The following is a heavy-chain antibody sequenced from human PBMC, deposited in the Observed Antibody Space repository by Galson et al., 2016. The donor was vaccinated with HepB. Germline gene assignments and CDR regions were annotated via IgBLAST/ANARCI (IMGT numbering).Heavy chain of an antibody. D-gene: IGHD1-1*01. V-gene: IGHV5-51*01. CDR2: VYPGDSDT. CDR1: GYTFTTHW. J-gene: IGHJ4*02. Sequence: QSGAEVKRPGESLKISCKGSGYTFTTHWIAWVRQMPGKGLEWMGIVYPGDSDTRYSPSFQGQVTMSADKSTRTAYVQWSSLKASDTAIYYCARQDNSGTGGYFDYWGQGTLVTVSS. CDR3: ARQDNSGTGGYFDY.